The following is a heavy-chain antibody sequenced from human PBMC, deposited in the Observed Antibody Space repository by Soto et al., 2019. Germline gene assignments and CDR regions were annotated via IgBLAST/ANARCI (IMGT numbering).Heavy chain of an antibody. J-gene: IGHJ4*02. CDR2: ISAYNGNT. V-gene: IGHV1-18*01. CDR1: GYIFTTYG. CDR3: ARDPRVADY. Sequence: QVQLVQSGAEVKKPGASVKVSCKASGYIFTTYGISWVRQAPGQGLEWMGWISAYNGNTNYAQNLQGRVTMTTDTPTTTAYMELRSLTSDDTAVYYCARDPRVADYWGQGTLVTVSS. D-gene: IGHD2-15*01.